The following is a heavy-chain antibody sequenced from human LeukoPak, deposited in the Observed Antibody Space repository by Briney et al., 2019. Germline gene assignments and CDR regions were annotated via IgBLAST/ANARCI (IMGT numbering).Heavy chain of an antibody. J-gene: IGHJ2*01. V-gene: IGHV3-23*01. CDR1: GFTFSTYT. CDR2: MSGDGDYI. D-gene: IGHD4-17*01. CDR3: AKEVLDYEIPYWYFDL. Sequence: GGSLRLPCAASGFTFSTYTMSWVRQAPGKGLEWISAMSGDGDYIYYADSVKGRLTISRDNSKSTLYLQVNSLRAEDTAVYHCAKEVLDYEIPYWYFDLWGRGTLVTVSS.